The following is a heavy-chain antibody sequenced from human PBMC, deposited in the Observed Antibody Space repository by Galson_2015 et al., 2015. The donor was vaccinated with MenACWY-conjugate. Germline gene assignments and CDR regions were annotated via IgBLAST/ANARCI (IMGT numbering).Heavy chain of an antibody. D-gene: IGHD5-12*01. V-gene: IGHV3-23*01. J-gene: IGHJ6*02. CDR3: AKPRGIVATIHGGMDV. Sequence: SLRLSCAASGFTFSTYAMSWVRQAPGEGLEWVSTISGSGASTYYADSVKGRFTISRDKSKSTLYLQMNSLRADDTAVYYCAKPRGIVATIHGGMDVWGQGTAVTVSS. CDR2: ISGSGAST. CDR1: GFTFSTYA.